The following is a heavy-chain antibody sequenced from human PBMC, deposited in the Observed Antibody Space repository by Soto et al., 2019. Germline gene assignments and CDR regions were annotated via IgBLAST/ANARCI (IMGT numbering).Heavy chain of an antibody. J-gene: IGHJ4*02. CDR2: TYYRSKWYN. CDR1: GDSVSSNSAA. V-gene: IGHV6-1*01. D-gene: IGHD3-22*01. Sequence: QVQLQQSGPGLVKPSQTLSLTCAISGDSVSSNSAAWNWIRQSPSRGLEWLGRTYYRSKWYNDYAVSVTSRITINPDTSKNQFSLQLNSVTPEDTAVYYCARGRGYYDSSGYREFDYWGQGTLVTVSS. CDR3: ARGRGYYDSSGYREFDY.